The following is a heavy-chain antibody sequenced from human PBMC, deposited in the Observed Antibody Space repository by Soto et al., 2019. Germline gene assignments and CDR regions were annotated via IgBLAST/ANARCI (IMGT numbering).Heavy chain of an antibody. Sequence: QVQLQESGPGLVKPSETLSLTCTVSGGSVSSGSYYWSWIRQPPGKGLEWIGYIYYSGSTNYNPSLKSRVTISVDTSKNQVSLKLSSVTAADTAVYYCARSGGSQGYYGMDVWGQGTTVTVSS. CDR3: ARSGGSQGYYGMDV. J-gene: IGHJ6*02. CDR1: GGSVSSGSYY. V-gene: IGHV4-61*01. CDR2: IYYSGST. D-gene: IGHD2-15*01.